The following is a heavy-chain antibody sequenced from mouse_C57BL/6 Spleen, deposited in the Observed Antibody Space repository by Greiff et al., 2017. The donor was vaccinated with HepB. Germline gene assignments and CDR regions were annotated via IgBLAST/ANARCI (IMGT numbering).Heavy chain of an antibody. CDR1: GYTFTDYE. D-gene: IGHD2-4*01. J-gene: IGHJ4*01. Sequence: QVQLQQSGAELVRSGASVTLSCKASGYTFTDYEMHWVKQTPVHGLEWIGAVDPETGGTAYNQKFKGKAILTADKSSSTAYMELRSLTSEDSAVYYCTRSDYDDGENAMDYWGQGTSVTVST. CDR2: VDPETGGT. V-gene: IGHV1-15*01. CDR3: TRSDYDDGENAMDY.